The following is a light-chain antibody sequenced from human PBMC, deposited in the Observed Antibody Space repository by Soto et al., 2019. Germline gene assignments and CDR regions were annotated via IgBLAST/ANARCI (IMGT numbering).Light chain of an antibody. V-gene: IGKV1-39*01. CDR2: AAS. J-gene: IGKJ5*01. Sequence: DIQMTQSPSSLSASVGDKVTITCRASQSISSSLSWYLQKPGKAPNLLLYAASSLQSGVPSRFSGSGSGTDFSLTISSLQPEDFATYYCQQSYSTPITFGQGTRLEI. CDR1: QSISSS. CDR3: QQSYSTPIT.